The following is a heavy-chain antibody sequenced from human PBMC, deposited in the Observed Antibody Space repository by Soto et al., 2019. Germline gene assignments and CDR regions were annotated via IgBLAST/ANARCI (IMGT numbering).Heavy chain of an antibody. Sequence: GGSLRLSCAASGFTFSGYGIHWVRQAPGKGLEWVAVIRYDGRKEYTADSVSGRFTSSRDNSKITVYLQMNSLRVEDTAVYFCARHPRASVEYLDYWGQGTLVTVSS. CDR3: ARHPRASVEYLDY. V-gene: IGHV3-33*01. J-gene: IGHJ4*02. CDR1: GFTFSGYG. CDR2: IRYDGRKE. D-gene: IGHD6-19*01.